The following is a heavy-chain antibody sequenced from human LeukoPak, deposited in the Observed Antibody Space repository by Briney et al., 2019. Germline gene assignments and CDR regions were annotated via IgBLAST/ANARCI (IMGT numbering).Heavy chain of an antibody. D-gene: IGHD6-13*01. CDR3: AREVIGYSNIDY. Sequence: ASVKVSCKASGYTFTSYAMNWVRQAPGQGLEWMGIINPSGGNSNYAQKFEGRIAVTSDTSTSTVYMELSGLRSEDTAAYYCAREVIGYSNIDYWGQGTLVTVSS. CDR1: GYTFTSYA. J-gene: IGHJ4*02. CDR2: INPSGGNS. V-gene: IGHV1-46*01.